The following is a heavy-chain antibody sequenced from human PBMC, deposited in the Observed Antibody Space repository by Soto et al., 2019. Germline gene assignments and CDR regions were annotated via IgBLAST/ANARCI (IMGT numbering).Heavy chain of an antibody. Sequence: PGGSLRLSCATSGFTFSSYDMHWVRQATGKGLEWVSSIGTAGDTYYPGSVKGRFTISRENAKNSLYLQMNSLRAAGTAVYYCARVGRLRFFDYWGQGT. J-gene: IGHJ4*02. D-gene: IGHD5-12*01. CDR2: IGTAGDT. CDR3: ARVGRLRFFDY. CDR1: GFTFSSYD. V-gene: IGHV3-13*04.